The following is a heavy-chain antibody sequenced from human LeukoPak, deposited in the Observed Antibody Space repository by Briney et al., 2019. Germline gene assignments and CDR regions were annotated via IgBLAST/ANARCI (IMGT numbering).Heavy chain of an antibody. D-gene: IGHD2-2*02. Sequence: PSQTLSLTRTVSGGSISSGDYYWSWIRQPPGKGLEWIGYIYYSGSTYYNPSLKSRVTISVDTSKNQFSLKLSSVTAADTAVYYCASIPKSGYFQHWGQGTLVTVSS. V-gene: IGHV4-30-4*08. CDR2: IYYSGST. J-gene: IGHJ1*01. CDR1: GGSISSGDYY. CDR3: ASIPKSGYFQH.